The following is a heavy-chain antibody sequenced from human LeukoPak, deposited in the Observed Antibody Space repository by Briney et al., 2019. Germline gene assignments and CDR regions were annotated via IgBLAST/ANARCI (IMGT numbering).Heavy chain of an antibody. V-gene: IGHV3-43*01. CDR1: GFIFDDFP. Sequence: GGSLRLSCEVSGFIFDDFPMNWVRQAPGKGLEWISLISWDGGSTYYADSVKGRFTISRDNSKNSLYLQMNSLRAEDTAVYYCARDASPLSGTYSQDYWGQGTLVTVSS. J-gene: IGHJ4*02. D-gene: IGHD1-26*01. CDR2: ISWDGGST. CDR3: ARDASPLSGTYSQDY.